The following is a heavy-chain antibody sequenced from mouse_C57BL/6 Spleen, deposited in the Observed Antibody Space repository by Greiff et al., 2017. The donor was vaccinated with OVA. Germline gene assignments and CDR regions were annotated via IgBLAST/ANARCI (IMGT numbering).Heavy chain of an antibody. CDR2: ISYSGSN. J-gene: IGHJ1*03. CDR3: ARDIYYYGSWYFDV. V-gene: IGHV3-1*01. D-gene: IGHD1-1*01. Sequence: ESGPGMVKPSQSLSLTCTVTGYSITSGYDWHWIRHFPGNKLEWMGYISYSGSNNYNPSLKSRISITHDTSKNHFFLKLNSVTTEDTATYYCARDIYYYGSWYFDVWGTGTTVTVSS. CDR1: GYSITSGYD.